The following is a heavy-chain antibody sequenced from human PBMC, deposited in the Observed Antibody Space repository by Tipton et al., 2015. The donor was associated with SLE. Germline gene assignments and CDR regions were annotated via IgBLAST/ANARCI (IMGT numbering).Heavy chain of an antibody. CDR3: ARRQLGSGYDYFDY. V-gene: IGHV4-59*08. Sequence: TLSLTCTVSGVSIRSYYWSWIRQPPGKGLEWIGYIYYSGSTNYNPSLKSRVTMSVDTSKNQFSLKLSSVTAADTAVYYCARRQLGSGYDYFDYWGQGTLVTVSS. J-gene: IGHJ4*02. CDR2: IYYSGST. CDR1: GVSIRSYY. D-gene: IGHD5-12*01.